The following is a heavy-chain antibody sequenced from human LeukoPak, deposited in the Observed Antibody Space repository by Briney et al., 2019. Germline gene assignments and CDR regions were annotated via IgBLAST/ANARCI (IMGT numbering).Heavy chain of an antibody. Sequence: GGSLRLSCAASGFTFSSYSMNWVRQAPGKGLEWVSSISSSSSYIYYADSVKGRFTISRDNSKNTLYLQMNSLRAEDTAVYYCAKDSNEVKLFGVVPTGFWEAGEDVWGKGTTVTVSS. V-gene: IGHV3-21*01. CDR2: ISSSSSYI. CDR1: GFTFSSYS. CDR3: AKDSNEVKLFGVVPTGFWEAGEDV. J-gene: IGHJ6*04. D-gene: IGHD3-3*01.